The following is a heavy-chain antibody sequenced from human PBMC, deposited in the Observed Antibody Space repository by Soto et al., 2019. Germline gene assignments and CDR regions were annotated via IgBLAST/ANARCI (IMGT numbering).Heavy chain of an antibody. CDR2: ISAGGDGA. CDR3: ARDLWWYLH. V-gene: IGHV3-23*01. CDR1: GFTFSSHA. J-gene: IGHJ4*02. Sequence: EVQLLESGGGLVQPGGDLRLSFAASGFTFSSHAMSWVRQAPGKGLEWVSSISAGGDGAYYAASVKGRFTISGANSNNTLYLQMNSLRTEDTAVYYCARDLWWYLHWGQGTLVTVSS. D-gene: IGHD2-15*01.